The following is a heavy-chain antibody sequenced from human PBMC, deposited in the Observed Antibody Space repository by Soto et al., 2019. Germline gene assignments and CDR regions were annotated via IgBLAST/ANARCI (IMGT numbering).Heavy chain of an antibody. CDR3: TRMGRFGGFDP. Sequence: EVQLVESGGGLVKPGGSLRLSCAASGFTFSSYSMNWVRQAPGKGLEWVSSISSSSSYIYYADSVKGRFTISRNNAKNSLYQQMNSLRAEDTAVYYCTRMGRFGGFDPWGQGALVTVST. CDR1: GFTFSSYS. CDR2: ISSSSSYI. V-gene: IGHV3-21*01. D-gene: IGHD3-10*01. J-gene: IGHJ5*02.